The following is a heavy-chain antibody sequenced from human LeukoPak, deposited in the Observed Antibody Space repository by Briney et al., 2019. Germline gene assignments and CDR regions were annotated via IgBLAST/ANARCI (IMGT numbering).Heavy chain of an antibody. CDR3: ARPVRYDTYYFDY. CDR2: IYPGDSDT. Sequence: GESLKISCKGSGYSFTSYWIGWVRRMPGKGLEWMGIIYPGDSDTRYSPPFQGQVTISADKSISTAYLQWSSLKSSDTAMYYCARPVRYDTYYFDYWGQGTLVTVSS. J-gene: IGHJ4*02. D-gene: IGHD3-22*01. CDR1: GYSFTSYW. V-gene: IGHV5-51*01.